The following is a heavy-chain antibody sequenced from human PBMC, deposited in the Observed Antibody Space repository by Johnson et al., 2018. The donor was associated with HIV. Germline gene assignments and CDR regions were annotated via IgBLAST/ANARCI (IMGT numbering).Heavy chain of an antibody. CDR3: AREKIRAFDI. CDR2: IRYDGSNK. V-gene: IGHV3-30*02. Sequence: QVQLVESGGGVVQPGGSLRLSCAASGFTFSSYGMHWVRQAPDKGLEWVAFIRYDGSNKYYADSVKGRFTISRDNSKNTLYLQMNSLRAEDTAVYYCAREKIRAFDIWGQGTMVTVSS. J-gene: IGHJ3*02. CDR1: GFTFSSYG.